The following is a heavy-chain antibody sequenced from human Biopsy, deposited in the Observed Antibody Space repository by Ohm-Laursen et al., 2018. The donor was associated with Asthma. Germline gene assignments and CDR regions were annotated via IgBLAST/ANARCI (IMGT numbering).Heavy chain of an antibody. D-gene: IGHD3-3*02. Sequence: GSLRLSCAASGFTFGDYWMSWVRQVPGKGLEWVANIEHDGTEKNHVDSLKGRFTISRDNAKNSLYLQMNSLGAEDTAVYYCARTFHFWSPYHAEHYQLWGQGTLVTVSS. CDR1: GFTFGDYW. CDR3: ARTFHFWSPYHAEHYQL. V-gene: IGHV3-7*01. CDR2: IEHDGTEK. J-gene: IGHJ1*01.